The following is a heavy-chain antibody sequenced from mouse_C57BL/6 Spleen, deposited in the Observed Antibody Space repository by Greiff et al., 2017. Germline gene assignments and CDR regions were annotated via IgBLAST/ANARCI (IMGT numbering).Heavy chain of an antibody. CDR2: INPSNGGT. J-gene: IGHJ4*01. CDR3: ASLDRGYAMDY. V-gene: IGHV1-53*01. Sequence: QVQLQQPGPELVKPGASVKLSCKASGYTFTSYWMHWVKQRPGQGLEWIGNINPSNGGTNYNENIKSKATLTVDKSSSTADMQLSSLTSEDSAVYYCASLDRGYAMDYWGQGTSVTVSS. CDR1: GYTFTSYW.